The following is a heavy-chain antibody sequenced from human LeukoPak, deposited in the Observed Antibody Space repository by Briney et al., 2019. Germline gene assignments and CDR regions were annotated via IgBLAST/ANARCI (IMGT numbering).Heavy chain of an antibody. J-gene: IGHJ4*02. CDR1: GFTFSSYA. V-gene: IGHV3-30*04. D-gene: IGHD6-13*01. CDR3: AKDAHLRSSSSWNFDY. CDR2: ISYDGSNK. Sequence: PGRSLRLSCAASGFTFSSYAMHWVRQAPGKGLEWVAVISYDGSNKYYADSVKGRFTISRDNSKNTLYLQMNSLRAEDTAVYYCAKDAHLRSSSSWNFDYWGQGTLVTVSS.